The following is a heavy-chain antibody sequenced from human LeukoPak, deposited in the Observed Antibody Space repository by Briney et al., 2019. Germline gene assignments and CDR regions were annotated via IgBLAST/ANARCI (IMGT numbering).Heavy chain of an antibody. V-gene: IGHV1-69*04. CDR2: IIPIFGIA. D-gene: IGHD1-26*01. Sequence: SVKVSCKASGGTFSSYAISWVRQAPGQGLEWMGRIIPIFGIANYAQKFQGRVTITADKATSTAYMELSSLRSEDTAVYYCARTLGSRYAFDIWGQGTMVTVSS. J-gene: IGHJ3*02. CDR3: ARTLGSRYAFDI. CDR1: GGTFSSYA.